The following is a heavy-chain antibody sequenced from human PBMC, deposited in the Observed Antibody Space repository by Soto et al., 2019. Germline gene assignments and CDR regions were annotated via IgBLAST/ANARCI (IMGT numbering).Heavy chain of an antibody. CDR2: ISYDGSNK. J-gene: IGHJ4*02. CDR3: EKVSMVRGVTPSPSDY. D-gene: IGHD3-10*01. V-gene: IGHV3-30*18. CDR1: GFTFSSYG. Sequence: GGSLILSCAASGFTFSSYGMHWVRQAPGKGLEWVAVISYDGSNKYYADSVKGRFTISRDNSKNTLYLQMNSLRAEDTAVYYCEKVSMVRGVTPSPSDYWGQGTLVTVSS.